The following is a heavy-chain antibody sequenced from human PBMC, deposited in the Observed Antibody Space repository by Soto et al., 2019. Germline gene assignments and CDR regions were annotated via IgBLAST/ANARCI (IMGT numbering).Heavy chain of an antibody. CDR2: IYPGDSDT. D-gene: IGHD2-2*01. J-gene: IGHJ6*02. CDR1: GYSFTSYW. V-gene: IGHV5-51*01. CDR3: ARHWDIVVVPAAIDYYYYGMDV. Sequence: PREALKISCKGSGYSFTSYWIGWVRQMPGKGLEWMGIIYPGDSDTRYSPSFQGQVTISADKSISTAYLQWSSLKASDTAMYYCARHWDIVVVPAAIDYYYYGMDVWGQGTTVTVSS.